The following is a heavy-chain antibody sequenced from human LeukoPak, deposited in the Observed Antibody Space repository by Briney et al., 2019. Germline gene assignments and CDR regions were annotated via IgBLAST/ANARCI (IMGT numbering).Heavy chain of an antibody. J-gene: IGHJ5*02. D-gene: IGHD6-13*01. V-gene: IGHV4-39*01. CDR2: IYYSGTT. Sequence: SETLSLTCTVSGGSISSYYWGWVRQPPGRGLEWIGSIYYSGTTYYNPSLKSRVTISVDTSKDQFSLKLTSVTAADTAVYYCARSTAAEGPTHNWFDPWGQGTLVTVSS. CDR3: ARSTAAEGPTHNWFDP. CDR1: GGSISSYY.